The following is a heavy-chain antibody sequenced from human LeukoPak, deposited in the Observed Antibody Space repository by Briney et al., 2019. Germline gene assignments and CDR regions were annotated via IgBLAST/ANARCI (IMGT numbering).Heavy chain of an antibody. CDR2: IYYSGST. CDR1: GGSISSYY. Sequence: SETLSLTCTVSGGSISSYYWSWIRQPPGKGLEWIGYIYYSGSTNYNPSLKSRVTISADTSKNQFSLKLSSVTAADTAVYYCARRNIAVADYDAFDIWGQGTMVTVSS. J-gene: IGHJ3*02. D-gene: IGHD6-19*01. CDR3: ARRNIAVADYDAFDI. V-gene: IGHV4-59*08.